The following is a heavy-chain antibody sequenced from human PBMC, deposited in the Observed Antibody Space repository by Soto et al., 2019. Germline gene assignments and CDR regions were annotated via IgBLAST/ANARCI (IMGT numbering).Heavy chain of an antibody. CDR2: IKQDGSEK. Sequence: SLRLSCAVSGFTFSSYSMSWVRQAPGKGLEWVANIKQDGSEKYYVDSVKGRFTISRDNAKNSLYLQMNSLRAEDTAVYYCARFRLQVGSDYAGMDVWGQGTTVTVSS. D-gene: IGHD3-10*01. J-gene: IGHJ6*02. V-gene: IGHV3-7*03. CDR3: ARFRLQVGSDYAGMDV. CDR1: GFTFSSYS.